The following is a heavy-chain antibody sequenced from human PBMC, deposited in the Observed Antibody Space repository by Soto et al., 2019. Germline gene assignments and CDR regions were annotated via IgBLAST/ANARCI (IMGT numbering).Heavy chain of an antibody. CDR3: ARIMPVGSGMDV. J-gene: IGHJ6*02. D-gene: IGHD2-2*01. CDR1: GFTFSSYE. CDR2: ISISGTTI. V-gene: IGHV3-48*03. Sequence: GGSLRLSCAASGFTFSSYEMNRVRQAPGKGLEWVSYISISGTTIHYADSVKGRFTISRDNAKNSLYLQLTSLRAEDTAVYYCARIMPVGSGMDVWGQGTTVTVSS.